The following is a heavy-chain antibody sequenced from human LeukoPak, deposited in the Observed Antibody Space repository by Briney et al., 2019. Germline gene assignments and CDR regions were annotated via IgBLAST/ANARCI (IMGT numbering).Heavy chain of an antibody. CDR2: INPNSGGT. D-gene: IGHD3-10*01. CDR3: ARGRPLWFGELLPFDY. J-gene: IGHJ4*02. V-gene: IGHV1-2*04. CDR1: GGTFSSYA. Sequence: EASVKVSCKASGGTFSSYAISWVRQAPGQGLEWMGWINPNSGGTNYAQKFQGWVTMTRDTSISTAYMELSRLRSDDTAVYYCARGRPLWFGELLPFDYWGQGTLVTVSS.